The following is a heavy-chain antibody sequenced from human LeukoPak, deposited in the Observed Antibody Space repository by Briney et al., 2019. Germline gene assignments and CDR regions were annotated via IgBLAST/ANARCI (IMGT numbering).Heavy chain of an antibody. CDR2: INHSGST. V-gene: IGHV4-39*07. CDR3: ARRGVHYYDSSGYRKANWFDP. Sequence: PSETLSLTCTVSGSSISSSSYYWSWIRQPPGKGLEWIGEINHSGSTNYNPSLKSRVTISVDTSKNQFSLKLSSVTAADTAVYYCARRGVHYYDSSGYRKANWFDPWGQGTLVTVSS. J-gene: IGHJ5*02. D-gene: IGHD3-22*01. CDR1: GSSISSSSYY.